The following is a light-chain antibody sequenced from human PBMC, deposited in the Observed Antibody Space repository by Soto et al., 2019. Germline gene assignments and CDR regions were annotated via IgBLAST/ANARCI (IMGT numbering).Light chain of an antibody. CDR2: DVS. Sequence: QSVLTQPASVSGSPGQSITITCTGTSSDVGGYNYVSWYQQHPGKAPKVLISDVSNRPSGISNRFSGSKSGNTASLSISWLQAEDEADYYCSSYTSIDTRVFGTGTKVTVL. CDR1: SSDVGGYNY. J-gene: IGLJ1*01. CDR3: SSYTSIDTRV. V-gene: IGLV2-14*03.